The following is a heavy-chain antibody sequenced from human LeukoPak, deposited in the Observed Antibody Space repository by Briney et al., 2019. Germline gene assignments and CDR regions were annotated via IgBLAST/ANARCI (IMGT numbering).Heavy chain of an antibody. D-gene: IGHD6-13*01. V-gene: IGHV1-2*02. CDR2: INPNSGGT. J-gene: IGHJ4*02. Sequence: ASVKVSCKASGYTFTGYYMHWVRQAPGQGLEWMGWINPNSGGTNYAQKFQGRVTMTRDTSISTAYMELSRLRSDDTAVYYCARDLRGGRAAGMLAYWGQGTLVTVSS. CDR3: ARDLRGGRAAGMLAY. CDR1: GYTFTGYY.